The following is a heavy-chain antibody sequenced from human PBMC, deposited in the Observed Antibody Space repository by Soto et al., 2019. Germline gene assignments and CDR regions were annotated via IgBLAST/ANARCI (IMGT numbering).Heavy chain of an antibody. V-gene: IGHV3-48*02. CDR3: ARDLAGAIVVVTPGAFDI. Sequence: QPGGSLRLSCAASGFTFSSYSMNWVRQAPGKGLEWVSYISSSSSTIYYADSVKGRFTISRDNAKNSLYLQMNSLRDEDTAVYYCARDLAGAIVVVTPGAFDIWGQGTMVTVSS. CDR1: GFTFSSYS. J-gene: IGHJ3*02. CDR2: ISSSSSTI. D-gene: IGHD3-22*01.